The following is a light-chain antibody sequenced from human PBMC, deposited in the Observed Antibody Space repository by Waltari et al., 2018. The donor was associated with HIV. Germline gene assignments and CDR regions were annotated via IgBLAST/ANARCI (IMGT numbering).Light chain of an antibody. CDR2: YIN. J-gene: IGLJ2*01. Sequence: QSVLTQPPSVSAAPGQKVTISCSGSSSNIENNYVSWYQQLPGTAPKLLIFYINKRPSGSPDRFSGSMSGPSATLGITGLQTGDEADYYCGTWDSSLSAGVVGGGTKLTVL. CDR1: SSNIENNY. V-gene: IGLV1-51*01. CDR3: GTWDSSLSAGV.